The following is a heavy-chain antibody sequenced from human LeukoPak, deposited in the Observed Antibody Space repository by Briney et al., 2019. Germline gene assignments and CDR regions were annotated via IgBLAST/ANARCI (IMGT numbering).Heavy chain of an antibody. CDR3: ARRKSYYDSSGYYSGNWFDP. CDR1: GGSISSSSYY. D-gene: IGHD3-22*01. J-gene: IGHJ5*02. CDR2: IYYSGST. V-gene: IGHV4-39*01. Sequence: SETLSLTCTVSGGSISSSSYYWGWIRQPPGKGLEWIGSIYYSGSTYYNPSLKSRVTISVDTSKNQFSLKLSSVTAADTAVYYCARRKSYYDSSGYYSGNWFDPWGQGTLVTVSS.